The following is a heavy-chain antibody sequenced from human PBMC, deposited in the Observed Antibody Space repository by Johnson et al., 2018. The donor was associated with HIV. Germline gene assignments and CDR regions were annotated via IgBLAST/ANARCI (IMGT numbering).Heavy chain of an antibody. CDR1: GFTFSSYG. Sequence: QVQLVESGGAVVQPGRSLKLSCAASGFTFSSYGMHWVRQAPGKGLEWMALTYYEGINKYYADSVKGRFTISRDNSKNTLYLQMNSLRAEDTAVYYCARAGDYDAFDIWGQGTMVTVSS. D-gene: IGHD3-16*01. CDR3: ARAGDYDAFDI. CDR2: TYYEGINK. J-gene: IGHJ3*02. V-gene: IGHV3-30*19.